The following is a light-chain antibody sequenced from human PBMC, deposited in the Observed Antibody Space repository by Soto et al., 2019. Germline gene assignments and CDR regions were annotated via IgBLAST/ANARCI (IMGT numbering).Light chain of an antibody. J-gene: IGKJ4*01. V-gene: IGKV3-20*01. CDR3: QQYAESPLT. Sequence: VLTQSPGTVSWSPGESATLSCRASQSIGKSYLAWFQHKPGQAPRLLIYGASTRATGIPDRFRGSGSGTDFTLTVSRLESEDFAVYYCQQYAESPLTFGGGTKVEIK. CDR2: GAS. CDR1: QSIGKSY.